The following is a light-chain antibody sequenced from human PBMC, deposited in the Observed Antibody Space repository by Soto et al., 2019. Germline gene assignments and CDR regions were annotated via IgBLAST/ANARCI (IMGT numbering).Light chain of an antibody. V-gene: IGKV4-1*01. J-gene: IGKJ4*01. CDR3: QQYYTHPLT. CDR1: QSVLYNSNSKNY. CDR2: WAS. Sequence: DIVMTQSPDSLAVSLGERATINCKSSQSVLYNSNSKNYLAWYQQKVGQPPKLLIYWASTRESGVPDRFSGSGSGTDFTLTISSLQAEDVAVYYCQQYYTHPLTFGGGTKVDIK.